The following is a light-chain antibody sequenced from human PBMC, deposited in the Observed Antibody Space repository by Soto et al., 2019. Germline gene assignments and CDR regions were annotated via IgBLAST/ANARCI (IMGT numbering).Light chain of an antibody. V-gene: IGKV3-20*01. CDR3: QQYGNSPIT. CDR2: GAS. J-gene: IGKJ5*01. CDR1: QSVSSSY. Sequence: EIVLTQSPGTLSLSPGDRATLSCRASQSVSSSYLAWYQQKPGQAPRLLIYGASTRATGIPDRFSGDGSVTHFTLTISRLEAEDFVMYYCQQYGNSPITFGQGTRLEIK.